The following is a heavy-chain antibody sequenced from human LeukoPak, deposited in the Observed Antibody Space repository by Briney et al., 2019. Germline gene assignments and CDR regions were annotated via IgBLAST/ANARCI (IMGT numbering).Heavy chain of an antibody. V-gene: IGHV3-21*01. CDR2: ISSSSSYI. J-gene: IGHJ6*03. CDR3: ARVYLPNYYYYYMDV. D-gene: IGHD2-8*01. CDR1: GFTFSSYS. Sequence: GGSLRLSCAASGFTFSSYSMNLVRQAPGKGLEWVSSISSSSSYIYYADSVKGRFTISRENAKNSLYLQMNSLRAEDAAVYYCARVYLPNYYYYYMDVWGKGTTVTVSS.